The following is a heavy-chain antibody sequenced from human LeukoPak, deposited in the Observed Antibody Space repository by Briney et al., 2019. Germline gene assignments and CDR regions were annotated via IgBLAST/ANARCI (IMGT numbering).Heavy chain of an antibody. Sequence: GASLTLSCNASGYTFTSYGISWVRQAPGHGLEWMGWISAYNGNTNYSQKLQGRVTMTTDTSTSTAYTELRSLRSDDTAVYYCARDRYYDILTVYNWFDPWGQGTLVTVSS. J-gene: IGHJ5*02. CDR3: ARDRYYDILTVYNWFDP. V-gene: IGHV1-18*04. CDR2: ISAYNGNT. D-gene: IGHD3-9*01. CDR1: GYTFTSYG.